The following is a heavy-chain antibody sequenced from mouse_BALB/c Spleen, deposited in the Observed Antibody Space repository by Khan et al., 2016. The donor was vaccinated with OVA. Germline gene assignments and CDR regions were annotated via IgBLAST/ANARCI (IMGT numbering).Heavy chain of an antibody. D-gene: IGHD2-14*01. CDR3: ARGVRPDWYCDV. V-gene: IGHV1-9*01. CDR2: ILPGRGSI. CDR1: GYTFSSYW. Sequence: QVQLQQSGAELMKPGASVKISCKATGYTFSSYWIEWVKQRPGHGLEWIGEILPGRGSINYNEKFKDKATFTADSSSNTAYMQLSSLTSEDSAVDYCARGVRPDWYCDVWGAGTTVTVSS. J-gene: IGHJ1*01.